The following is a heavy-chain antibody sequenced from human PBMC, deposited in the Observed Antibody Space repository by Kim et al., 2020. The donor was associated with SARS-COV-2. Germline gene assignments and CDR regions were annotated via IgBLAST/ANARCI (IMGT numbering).Heavy chain of an antibody. CDR2: DT. J-gene: IGHJ6*02. V-gene: IGHV3-13*01. Sequence: DTYYPGSVKGRFTISRENAKNSLYLQMNSLRAGDTAVYYCARAAGHGMDVWGQGTTVTVSS. CDR3: ARAAGHGMDV. D-gene: IGHD6-13*01.